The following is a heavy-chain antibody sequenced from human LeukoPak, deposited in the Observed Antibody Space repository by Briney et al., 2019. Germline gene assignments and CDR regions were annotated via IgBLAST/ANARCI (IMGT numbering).Heavy chain of an antibody. Sequence: GESLKISCKGSGYSFTSYWIGWVRPMPGKGLEWMGIIYPGDSDTRYSPSFQGQVTISADKSISTAYLQWSSLKASDTAMYYCARRGYCSSASCYTWGWDWFDPWGQGTLVTVSA. V-gene: IGHV5-51*01. D-gene: IGHD2-2*02. CDR3: ARRGYCSSASCYTWGWDWFDP. CDR1: GYSFTSYW. CDR2: IYPGDSDT. J-gene: IGHJ5*02.